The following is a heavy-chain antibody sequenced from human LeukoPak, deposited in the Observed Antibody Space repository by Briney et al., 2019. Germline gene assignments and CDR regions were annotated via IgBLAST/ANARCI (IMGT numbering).Heavy chain of an antibody. D-gene: IGHD3-3*01. J-gene: IGHJ6*02. Sequence: GASVKVSCKASGYTFTGYYMHWVRQAPGQGLEWMGWINPNSGGTNYAQKFQGRVTMTRDTSISTAYMELSRLRSDDTAVYYCARLGVLRFLEWPSPYYYYGMDVWGQGTTVTVSS. V-gene: IGHV1-2*02. CDR2: INPNSGGT. CDR3: ARLGVLRFLEWPSPYYYYGMDV. CDR1: GYTFTGYY.